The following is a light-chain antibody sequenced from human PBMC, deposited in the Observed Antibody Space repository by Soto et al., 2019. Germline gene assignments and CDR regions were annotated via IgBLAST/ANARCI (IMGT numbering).Light chain of an antibody. Sequence: QSALTQPASVSGSPGQSITLSCAGTRDDIGAYDYVSWYQQHPGNAPKLLVYEVTNRPSGVSDRFSGSKSGNTASLTISGLQAEDEADYYCTSYTNSSAVVFGGGTKVTVL. V-gene: IGLV2-14*01. CDR1: RDDIGAYDY. CDR3: TSYTNSSAVV. J-gene: IGLJ2*01. CDR2: EVT.